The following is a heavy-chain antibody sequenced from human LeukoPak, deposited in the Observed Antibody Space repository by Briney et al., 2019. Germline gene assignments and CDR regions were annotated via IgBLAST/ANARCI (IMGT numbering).Heavy chain of an antibody. D-gene: IGHD3-10*01. V-gene: IGHV4-34*01. Sequence: SETLSLTCAVYGGSFSGYYWSWIRQPPGKGLEWIGEINHSGSTNYNPSLKSRVTISVDTSKNQFSLKLSSVTAADTAVYYCARGHYYGSGSYRHRGGNWFDLWGQGTLVTVSS. CDR3: ARGHYYGSGSYRHRGGNWFDL. CDR1: GGSFSGYY. J-gene: IGHJ5*02. CDR2: INHSGST.